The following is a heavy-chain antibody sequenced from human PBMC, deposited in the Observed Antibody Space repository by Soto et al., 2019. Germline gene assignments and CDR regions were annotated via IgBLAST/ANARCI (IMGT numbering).Heavy chain of an antibody. Sequence: QVQLQQWGAGPLKPSETLSLTCAVYCGSFSGYYWSWIRQPPGKGLEWIGEINHSGSTNYNPFLKSRVTISLDTSKDQFSLKLSSVTAADTAVYYCARGPVFGYLDAFDIWGQGTMVTVSS. V-gene: IGHV4-34*01. D-gene: IGHD5-18*01. CDR1: CGSFSGYY. CDR3: ARGPVFGYLDAFDI. J-gene: IGHJ3*02. CDR2: INHSGST.